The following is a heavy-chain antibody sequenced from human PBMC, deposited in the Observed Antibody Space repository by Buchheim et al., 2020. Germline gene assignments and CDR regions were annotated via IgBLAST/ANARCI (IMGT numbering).Heavy chain of an antibody. D-gene: IGHD4-17*01. V-gene: IGHV3-21*01. CDR1: GFTFSSYS. J-gene: IGHJ2*01. Sequence: EVQLVESGGGLVKPGGSLRLSCAASGFTFSSYSMNWVRQAPGKGLEWVSSISSSSSYIYYADSVKGRFPISRDNAKNSLYLQMNSLRAEDTAVYYCARDLSRLVADYGDYVGYFDLWGRGTL. CDR3: ARDLSRLVADYGDYVGYFDL. CDR2: ISSSSSYI.